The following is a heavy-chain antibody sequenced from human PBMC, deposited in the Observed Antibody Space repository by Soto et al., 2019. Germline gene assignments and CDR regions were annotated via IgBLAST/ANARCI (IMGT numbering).Heavy chain of an antibody. Sequence: QVQLVESGGGVVQPGRSLRLSCAASGFTFSSYGMHWVRQAPGKGLEWVAVILYDGSNKYYADSVKGRFTISRDNSKNSXYLQMNSLRAEDTAVYYCAKRYYYGSGSSWYYLDYWGQGTLVTVSS. CDR2: ILYDGSNK. CDR1: GFTFSSYG. V-gene: IGHV3-30*18. J-gene: IGHJ4*02. CDR3: AKRYYYGSGSSWYYLDY. D-gene: IGHD3-10*01.